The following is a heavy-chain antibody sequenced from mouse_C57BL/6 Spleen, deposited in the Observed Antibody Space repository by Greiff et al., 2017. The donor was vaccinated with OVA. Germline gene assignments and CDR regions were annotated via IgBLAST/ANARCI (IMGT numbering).Heavy chain of an antibody. Sequence: VMLVESGPGLVQPSQSLSITCTVSGFSLTSYGVHWVRQSPGKGLEWLGVIWRGGSTDYNAAFMSRLSITKDNSKSQVFFKMNSLQADDTAIYYCAIYYGSSYGYFDVWGTGTTVTVSS. CDR2: IWRGGST. V-gene: IGHV2-5*01. CDR1: GFSLTSYG. J-gene: IGHJ1*03. D-gene: IGHD1-1*01. CDR3: AIYYGSSYGYFDV.